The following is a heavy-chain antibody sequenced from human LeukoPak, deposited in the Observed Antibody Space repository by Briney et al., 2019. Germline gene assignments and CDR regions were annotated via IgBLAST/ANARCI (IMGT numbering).Heavy chain of an antibody. Sequence: PGGSLRLSCAASGFTFSSYAMSWVRQAPGKGLEWVSAISGSGGSTYYADSVKGRFTISRDNSKNTLYLQMNSLRAEDTAVYYCAKVTYYYDSSGYYSHFQHWGQGTLVTVSS. J-gene: IGHJ1*01. CDR1: GFTFSSYA. CDR2: ISGSGGST. V-gene: IGHV3-23*01. CDR3: AKVTYYYDSSGYYSHFQH. D-gene: IGHD3-22*01.